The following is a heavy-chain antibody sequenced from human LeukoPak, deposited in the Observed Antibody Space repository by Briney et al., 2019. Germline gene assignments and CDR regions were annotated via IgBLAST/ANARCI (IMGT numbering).Heavy chain of an antibody. CDR1: GFTFSGSA. D-gene: IGHD6-19*01. J-gene: IGHJ6*03. Sequence: GGSLRLSCAASGFTFSGSAMHWVRQASGKGLEWVGQIRTEAKSYATAYAASVKGRFSISRDDSKNTAYLQMNSLKTEDTAVYYCTRQYSSGWALYYYYYYYMDVWGKGTTVTVSS. CDR2: IRTEAKSYAT. V-gene: IGHV3-73*01. CDR3: TRQYSSGWALYYYYYYYMDV.